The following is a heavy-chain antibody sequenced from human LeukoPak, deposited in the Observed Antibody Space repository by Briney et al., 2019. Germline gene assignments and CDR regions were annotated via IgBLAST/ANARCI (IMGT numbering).Heavy chain of an antibody. CDR3: AREYCSGGSCCSRWFDP. Sequence: ASVKVSCKASGYTFTGYYMHWVRQAPGQGLEWMGRINPNSGGTNYAQKFQGRVTMTRDTSISTAYTELSRLRSDDTAVYYCAREYCSGGSCCSRWFDPWGQGTLVTVSS. D-gene: IGHD2-15*01. CDR2: INPNSGGT. J-gene: IGHJ5*02. CDR1: GYTFTGYY. V-gene: IGHV1-2*06.